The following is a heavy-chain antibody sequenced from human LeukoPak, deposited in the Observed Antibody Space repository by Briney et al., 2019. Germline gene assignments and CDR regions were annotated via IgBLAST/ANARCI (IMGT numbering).Heavy chain of an antibody. D-gene: IGHD3-9*01. CDR3: ARQRGDILTGYLYYFDY. J-gene: IGHJ4*02. Sequence: SETLSLTCTVSGGSISSSSYYWGWIRQPPGKGLEWIGSIYYSGSTYYNPSLKSRVTISVDTSKNQFSLKLSPVTAADTAVYYCARQRGDILTGYLYYFDYWGQGTLVTVSS. V-gene: IGHV4-39*01. CDR2: IYYSGST. CDR1: GGSISSSSYY.